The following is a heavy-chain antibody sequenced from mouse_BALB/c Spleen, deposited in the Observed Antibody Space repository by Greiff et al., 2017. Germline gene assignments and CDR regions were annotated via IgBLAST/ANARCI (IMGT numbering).Heavy chain of an antibody. Sequence: DVMLVESGGGLVQPGGSLKLSCAASGFTFSSYGMSWVRQTPDKRLELVATINSNGGSTYYPDSVKGRFTISRDNAKNTLYLQMSSLKSEDTAMYYCASHWYDDAMDYWGQGTSVTVSS. CDR1: GFTFSSYG. V-gene: IGHV5-6-3*01. J-gene: IGHJ4*01. CDR2: INSNGGST. CDR3: ASHWYDDAMDY. D-gene: IGHD2-14*01.